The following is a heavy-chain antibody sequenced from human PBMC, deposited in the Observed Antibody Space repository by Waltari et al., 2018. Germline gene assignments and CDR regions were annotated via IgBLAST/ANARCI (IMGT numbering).Heavy chain of an antibody. V-gene: IGHV4-59*01. D-gene: IGHD3-10*01. CDR2: ISYSGST. CDR3: ARGGSTSESFDV. Sequence: QLQLQESGPGLVKPSETLSLTCTVSGGSISSYYWRWIRQSPGKGLEWIGYISYSGSTNYHPSLKSRVTISVDTSKNEVSLKVTYVTPVDTAIYYCARGGSTSESFDVWGQGTMVTVSS. J-gene: IGHJ3*01. CDR1: GGSISSYY.